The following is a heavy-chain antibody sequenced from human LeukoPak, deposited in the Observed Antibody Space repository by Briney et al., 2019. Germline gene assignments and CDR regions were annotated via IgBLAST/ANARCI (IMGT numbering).Heavy chain of an antibody. CDR2: IYYSGST. CDR3: AIGQYDSSGYPYFDY. Sequence: SETLSLTSLVAGGFISRFYCGWIRQLPEEVLGWIGYIYYSGSTNYNPSLKSRVTIPVETSKNQFSLKLSSVTAADTAVYYCAIGQYDSSGYPYFDYWGQGTLVTVSS. V-gene: IGHV4-59*01. J-gene: IGHJ4*02. CDR1: GGFISRFY. D-gene: IGHD3-22*01.